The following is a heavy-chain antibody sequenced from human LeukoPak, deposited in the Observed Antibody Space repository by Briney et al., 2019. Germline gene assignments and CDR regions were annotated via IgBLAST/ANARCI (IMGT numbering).Heavy chain of an antibody. Sequence: GESLKISCKGSGYSFTSHWIGWVRQMPGKGLEWMGIIYPGDSDTRYSPSFQGQVTISADKSISTAYLQWSSLKASDTAMYYCARYSYGPYYYYYYYMDVWGKGTTVTVSS. V-gene: IGHV5-51*01. J-gene: IGHJ6*03. D-gene: IGHD5-18*01. CDR2: IYPGDSDT. CDR1: GYSFTSHW. CDR3: ARYSYGPYYYYYYYMDV.